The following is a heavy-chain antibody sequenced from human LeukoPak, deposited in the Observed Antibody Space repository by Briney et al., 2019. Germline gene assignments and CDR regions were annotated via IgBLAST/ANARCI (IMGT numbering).Heavy chain of an antibody. CDR3: ARTMQQWLVDAAGGDY. Sequence: ASVKVSCKASGYTFTSYGISWVRQAPGQGLEWMGWISAYNGNTNYAQKLQGRVTMTTDTSTSTAYMELRSLRSDNTAVYYCARTMQQWLVDAAGGDYWGQGTLVTVSS. CDR2: ISAYNGNT. CDR1: GYTFTSYG. V-gene: IGHV1-18*01. D-gene: IGHD6-19*01. J-gene: IGHJ4*02.